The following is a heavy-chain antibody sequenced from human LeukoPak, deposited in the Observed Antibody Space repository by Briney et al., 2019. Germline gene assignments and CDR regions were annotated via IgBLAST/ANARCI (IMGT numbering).Heavy chain of an antibody. V-gene: IGHV3-23*01. CDR3: AERGVVIRVILVGFHKEAYYFDS. D-gene: IGHD3-22*01. J-gene: IGHJ4*02. CDR1: GITLSNYR. CDR2: INDTGWRT. Sequence: PGGSLRLSRAVTGITLSNYRMTWLRQAPGKGLAGVAGINDTGWRTNYADSVKGRFTISRDNPKNTLYLQMNSLRAEDTDVYFCAERGVVIRVILVGFHKEAYYFDSWGQGALVTVSS.